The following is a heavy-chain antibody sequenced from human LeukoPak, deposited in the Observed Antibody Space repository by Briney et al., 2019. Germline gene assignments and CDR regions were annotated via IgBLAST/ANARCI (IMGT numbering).Heavy chain of an antibody. J-gene: IGHJ4*02. D-gene: IGHD3-3*02. V-gene: IGHV3-23*01. Sequence: PGGSLRLSCAASGFTLSNYAMSWVRQAPGKGLEWVSAVSADATTTYYADSVRGRFTISRDSSKNTLFLQLNNVRAEDTAIYYCAMSSAFDTYYFDYWGQGTLVTVSS. CDR1: GFTLSNYA. CDR3: AMSSAFDTYYFDY. CDR2: VSADATTT.